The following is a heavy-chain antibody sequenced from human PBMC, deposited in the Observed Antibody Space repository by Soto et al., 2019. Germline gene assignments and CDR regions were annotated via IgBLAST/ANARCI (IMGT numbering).Heavy chain of an antibody. J-gene: IGHJ6*02. CDR2: IYPGDSDT. CDR1: GYTFTNYW. CDR3: AASIFYYGMDV. Sequence: GESLKISCKGSGYTFTNYWIGWVRQMPGIGLEWMGIIYPGDSDTKYNPSFQGQVTISADKSITTTYLQWSSLKASDTAIYYCAASIFYYGMDVWGQGTTVTVSS. V-gene: IGHV5-51*01.